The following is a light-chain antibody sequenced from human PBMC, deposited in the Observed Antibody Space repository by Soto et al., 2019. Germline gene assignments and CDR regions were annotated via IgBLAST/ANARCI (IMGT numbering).Light chain of an antibody. CDR3: QQSYSTPIT. CDR1: QSISSY. CDR2: AAS. J-gene: IGKJ5*01. Sequence: DIQMTQSPSAMSASVGDRVTLTCRASQSISSYLNWYQQKPGKAPKLLIYAASSLQGGVPSRVSGSGSGTDVTLTISSLQPEDFATYYCQQSYSTPITFGQGTRLEIK. V-gene: IGKV1-39*01.